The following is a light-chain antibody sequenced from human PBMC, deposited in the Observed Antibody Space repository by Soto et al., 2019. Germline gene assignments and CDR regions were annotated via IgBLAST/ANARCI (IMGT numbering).Light chain of an antibody. CDR1: QSVSSY. Sequence: EIVLTQSPGTLSLSPGERATLSCRASQSVSSYLAWYQQKPGQAPRLLIYGASSRATGIPDRFSGSGSVTDYTLTISRLEPEYFAVYYCQQYGSPSRTFGQGTKVDIK. V-gene: IGKV3-20*01. CDR2: GAS. J-gene: IGKJ1*01. CDR3: QQYGSPSRT.